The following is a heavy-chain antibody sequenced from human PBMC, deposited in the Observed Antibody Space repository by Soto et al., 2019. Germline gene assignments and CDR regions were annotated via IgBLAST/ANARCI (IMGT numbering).Heavy chain of an antibody. CDR3: AKGAGDRLSLGMDV. CDR2: ISYDGSNT. Sequence: GGSLRLSCAASGFSISDYGMEWVRQAPGKGLEWVALISYDGSNTYYADSVKGRFTISRDNSKDTLFLQMTGLRREDTAVYYCAKGAGDRLSLGMDVWGQGTTVTVSS. V-gene: IGHV3-30*18. CDR1: GFSISDYG. J-gene: IGHJ6*02. D-gene: IGHD1-26*01.